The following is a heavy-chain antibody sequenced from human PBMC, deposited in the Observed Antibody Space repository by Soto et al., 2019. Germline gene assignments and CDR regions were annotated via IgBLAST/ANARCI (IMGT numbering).Heavy chain of an antibody. J-gene: IGHJ4*02. D-gene: IGHD6-13*01. CDR2: IYWDDDK. CDR3: AHSGSGSSWTIYFDY. V-gene: IGHV2-5*02. Sequence: SGPYGGEPTQTLTLTCTFSGFSLTTSGVGVGWIRQPPGKALEWLALIYWDDDKRYSPSLKSRLTITKDTSKNQVVLRMTNMDPVDTATYYCAHSGSGSSWTIYFDYWGQGTLVTVSS. CDR1: GFSLTTSGVG.